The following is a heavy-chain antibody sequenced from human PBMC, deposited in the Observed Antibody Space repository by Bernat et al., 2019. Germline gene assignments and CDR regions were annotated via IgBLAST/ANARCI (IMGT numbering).Heavy chain of an antibody. CDR2: IKPDGSEK. J-gene: IGHJ2*01. D-gene: IGHD2/OR15-2a*01. Sequence: EVQVVESGGDLVQPGGSLRLSCAASGFTFSDYWMSWVRQAPGKGLEWVASIKPDGSEKYYVDSVKGRFTISRDDSKNTLYLQMNSLRPEDTAVYSCARHINSLIEGYFDLWGPGTLVTVSS. V-gene: IGHV3-7*01. CDR1: GFTFSDYW. CDR3: ARHINSLIEGYFDL.